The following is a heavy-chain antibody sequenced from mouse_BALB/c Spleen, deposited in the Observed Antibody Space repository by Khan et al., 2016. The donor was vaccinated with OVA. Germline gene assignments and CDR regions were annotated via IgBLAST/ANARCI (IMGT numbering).Heavy chain of an antibody. D-gene: IGHD4-1*01. Sequence: EVELVESGGDLVKPGGSLKLSCAASGFTFSSYSMSWVRQTPDKRLEWVATISSGGDYTYYPDSVKGRFTISRDNAKNTLYLQMSSLKYEDTSVYSCASPFTGSFAYWCQGTLVTVSA. CDR1: GFTFSSYS. J-gene: IGHJ3*01. V-gene: IGHV5-6*01. CDR2: ISSGGDYT. CDR3: ASPFTGSFAY.